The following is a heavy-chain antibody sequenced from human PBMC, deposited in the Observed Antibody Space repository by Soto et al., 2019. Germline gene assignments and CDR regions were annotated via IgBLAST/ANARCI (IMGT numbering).Heavy chain of an antibody. CDR3: ARAGYSYGTGAFDI. D-gene: IGHD5-18*01. V-gene: IGHV3-21*01. CDR2: ISSSSSYI. J-gene: IGHJ3*02. CDR1: GFTFSSYS. Sequence: GGSLRLSCAASGFTFSSYSMNWVRQAPGKGLEWVSSISSSSSYIYYADSVKGRFTISRDNAKNTLYLQMNSLRAEDTAVYYCARAGYSYGTGAFDIWGQGTMVTVSS.